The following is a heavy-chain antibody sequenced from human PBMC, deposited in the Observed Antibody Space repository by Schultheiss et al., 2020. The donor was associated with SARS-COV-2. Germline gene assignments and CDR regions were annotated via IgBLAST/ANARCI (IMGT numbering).Heavy chain of an antibody. D-gene: IGHD3-10*01. CDR3: ARDLYGSGSTDAFDI. CDR2: INHSGST. V-gene: IGHV4-34*01. J-gene: IGHJ3*02. CDR1: GGSISSYY. Sequence: SETLSLTCTVSGGSISSYYWSWIRQPPGKGLEWIGEINHSGSTNYNPSLKSRVTISVDTSKNQFSLKLSSVTAADTAVYYCARDLYGSGSTDAFDIWGQGTMVTVSS.